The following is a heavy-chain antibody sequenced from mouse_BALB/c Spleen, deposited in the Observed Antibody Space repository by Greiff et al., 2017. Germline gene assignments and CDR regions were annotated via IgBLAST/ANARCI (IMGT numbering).Heavy chain of an antibody. CDR2: INPSTGYT. CDR1: GYTFTSYW. J-gene: IGHJ3*01. V-gene: IGHV1-7*01. D-gene: IGHD1-2*01. Sequence: VQLQQSGAELAKPGASVKMSCKASGYTFTSYWMHWVKQRPGQGLEWIGYINPSTGYTEYNQKFKDKATLTADKSSSTAYMHLSSLTAEDSAVDYCARGATARRALAYWGQGTLVTVSA. CDR3: ARGATARRALAY.